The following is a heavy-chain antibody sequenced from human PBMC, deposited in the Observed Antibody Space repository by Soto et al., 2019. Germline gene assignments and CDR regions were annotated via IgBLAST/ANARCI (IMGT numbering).Heavy chain of an antibody. Sequence: QVQLQVSGPGLVKPSETLSLTCTVSGDSISAYSWSWVRQHPGKGLEWIGNIHYNGNTKYSPSLKGRVSMSVDTSKNHSSLRRVSVTAADTAIYFCAREGNPGRWLLPLDFWGQGTLVTVSS. CDR3: AREGNPGRWLLPLDF. J-gene: IGHJ4*02. V-gene: IGHV4-59*01. CDR2: IHYNGNT. CDR1: GDSISAYS. D-gene: IGHD1-26*01.